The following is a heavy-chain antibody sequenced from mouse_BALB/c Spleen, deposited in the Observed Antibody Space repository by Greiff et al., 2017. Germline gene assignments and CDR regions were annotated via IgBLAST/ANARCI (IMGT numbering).Heavy chain of an antibody. J-gene: IGHJ3*01. Sequence: DVQLQESGAELVKPGASVKLSCTASGFNIKDTYMHWVKQRPEQGLEWIGRIDPANGNTKYDPKFQGKATITADTSSNTAYLQLSSLTSEDTAVYYCANYDGFAYWGQGTLVTVSA. V-gene: IGHV14-3*02. CDR2: IDPANGNT. CDR3: ANYDGFAY. D-gene: IGHD2-4*01. CDR1: GFNIKDTY.